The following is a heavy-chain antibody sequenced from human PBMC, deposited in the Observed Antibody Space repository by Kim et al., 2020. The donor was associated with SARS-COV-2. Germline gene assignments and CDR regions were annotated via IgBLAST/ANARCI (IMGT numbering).Heavy chain of an antibody. CDR1: GFTFSSYS. D-gene: IGHD3-22*01. V-gene: IGHV3-21*01. CDR3: ARDKGTYYYDSSGYEWFDP. J-gene: IGHJ5*02. CDR2: ISSSSSYI. Sequence: GGSLRLSCAASGFTFSSYSMNWVRQAPGKGLEWVSSISSSSSYIYYADSVKGRFTISRDNAKNSLYLQMNSLRAEDTAVYYCARDKGTYYYDSSGYEWFDPWGQGTLVTVSS.